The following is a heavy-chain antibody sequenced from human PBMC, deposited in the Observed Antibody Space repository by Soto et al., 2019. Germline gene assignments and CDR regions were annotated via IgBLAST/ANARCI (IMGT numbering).Heavy chain of an antibody. V-gene: IGHV3-23*01. CDR3: AKDGGDYYGSGSYYPYLDY. CDR1: GFTFSSYA. D-gene: IGHD3-10*01. Sequence: EVQLLESGGGLVQPGGSLRLSCAASGFTFSSYAMSWVRQAPGKGLEWDSAISGSGGSTYYADSVKGRFTISRDNSKNTLYLQMNSLRAEDTAVYYCAKDGGDYYGSGSYYPYLDYWGQGTLVTVSS. CDR2: ISGSGGST. J-gene: IGHJ4*02.